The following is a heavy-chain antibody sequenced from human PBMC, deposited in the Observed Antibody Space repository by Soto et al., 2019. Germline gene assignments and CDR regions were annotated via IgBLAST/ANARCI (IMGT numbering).Heavy chain of an antibody. CDR3: ATGANFYYEASRY. CDR1: GFTFSIYA. D-gene: IGHD3-22*01. V-gene: IGHV3-30-3*01. J-gene: IGHJ4*02. Sequence: QVQVVESGGGGVQSGGSLRLSCAAPGFTFSIYALHCVRQAPGTGLEWVAVMSPNGNNQYYADCVKGRFTISRDTCKSTLYLQMASLSPDDTAVYYCATGANFYYEASRYWGQGTLVTVSS. CDR2: MSPNGNNQ.